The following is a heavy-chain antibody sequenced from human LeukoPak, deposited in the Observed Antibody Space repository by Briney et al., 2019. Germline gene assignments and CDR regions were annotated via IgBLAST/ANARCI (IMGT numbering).Heavy chain of an antibody. CDR1: GFTFSSYG. D-gene: IGHD3-16*01. V-gene: IGHV3-23*01. J-gene: IGHJ6*03. Sequence: GGSLRLSCAASGFTFSSYGMSWVRQAPGKGLEWVSAISGSGGSTYYADSVKGRFTISRDNSKNTLYLQMNSLRAEDTAVYYCAKSPSPFYDPRTYYMDVWGKGTTVTVSS. CDR3: AKSPSPFYDPRTYYMDV. CDR2: ISGSGGST.